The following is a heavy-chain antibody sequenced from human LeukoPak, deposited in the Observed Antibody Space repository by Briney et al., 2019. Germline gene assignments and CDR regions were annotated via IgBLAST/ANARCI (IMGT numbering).Heavy chain of an antibody. D-gene: IGHD3-22*01. Sequence: ASVKVSCKASGYTFTGYYMHWVRQAPGQGLEWMGWINPSSGGTNYAQKFQGRVTVTRDTSISTAYMDLSRLRSDDTAVYYCARAGVWDYSDSSGYHNAAFDIWGQGTMVTVSS. CDR1: GYTFTGYY. CDR3: ARAGVWDYSDSSGYHNAAFDI. CDR2: INPSSGGT. J-gene: IGHJ3*02. V-gene: IGHV1-2*02.